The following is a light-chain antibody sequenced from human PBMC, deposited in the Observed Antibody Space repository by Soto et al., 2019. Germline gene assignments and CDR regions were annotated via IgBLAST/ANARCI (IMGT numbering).Light chain of an antibody. CDR1: SSDVGSNNY. Sequence: QSALTQPASVSGSPGQAITISCTGTSSDVGSNNYVSWYQQHPGQAPKLMIYGVSNRPSGVSNRFSGSKSGHTASLTISGLQAEDEADYYCGSYTSSSTRVFGTGTKVTV. CDR2: GVS. V-gene: IGLV2-14*01. J-gene: IGLJ1*01. CDR3: GSYTSSSTRV.